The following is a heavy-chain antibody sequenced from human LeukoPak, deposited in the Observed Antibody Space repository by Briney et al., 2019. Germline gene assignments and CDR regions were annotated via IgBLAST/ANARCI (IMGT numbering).Heavy chain of an antibody. J-gene: IGHJ3*02. CDR1: GFTFSDYA. CDR3: ARPRRGSYDAFDI. CDR2: INDGGGDT. V-gene: IGHV3-23*01. D-gene: IGHD1-26*01. Sequence: GGSLRLSCAASGFTFSDYAMSWVRQAPGEGLEWVSGINDGGGDTYYADSVKGRFTISRDNSKNTLYLQMNSLRAEDTAVYYCARPRRGSYDAFDIWGQGTMVTVSS.